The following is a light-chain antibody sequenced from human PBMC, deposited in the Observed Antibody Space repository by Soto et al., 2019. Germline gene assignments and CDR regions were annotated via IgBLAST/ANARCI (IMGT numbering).Light chain of an antibody. CDR3: QQYGSSPYT. Sequence: EIVLTQSPGTLSLSPGERATLSCRASQSVSRSYLAWYQQKLGQAPRLLIYGASSRATGIPDRFSGSGSRTDFTLTISRLEPEDFALYYCQQYGSSPYTFGQGTNLEIK. CDR2: GAS. J-gene: IGKJ2*01. V-gene: IGKV3-20*01. CDR1: QSVSRSY.